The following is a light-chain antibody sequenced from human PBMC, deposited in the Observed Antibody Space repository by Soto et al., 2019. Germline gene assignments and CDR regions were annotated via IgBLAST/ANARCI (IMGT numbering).Light chain of an antibody. CDR1: QSVSST. Sequence: IGRTQAPATLAVSPGERATLSCRASQSVSSTLAWYRQKPGQAPRLLIYGESARATGIPARFSGSGYGTEFTITITSPQSEDFALYFCQPYYAGPRTF. CDR3: QPYYAGPRT. V-gene: IGKV3-15*01. CDR2: GES. J-gene: IGKJ1*01.